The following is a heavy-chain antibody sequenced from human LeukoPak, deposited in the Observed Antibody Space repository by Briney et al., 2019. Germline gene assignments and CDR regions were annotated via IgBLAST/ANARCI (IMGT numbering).Heavy chain of an antibody. J-gene: IGHJ4*02. CDR1: GGFISGYY. V-gene: IGHV4-59*08. D-gene: IGHD2-21*02. CDR2: IHYSGST. Sequence: SETLSLTCTVSGGFISGYYWSWIRQPPGKGLEWIGYIHYSGSTNYNPSLKSRVTISVDTSRDQFSLKLSSVTAADTAVYYCARHAYCGGDCYLLDYWGQGTLVTVSS. CDR3: ARHAYCGGDCYLLDY.